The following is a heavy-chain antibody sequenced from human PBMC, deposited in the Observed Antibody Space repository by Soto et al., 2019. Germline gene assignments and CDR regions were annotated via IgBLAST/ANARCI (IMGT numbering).Heavy chain of an antibody. Sequence: EVQLVETGGGLIQPGGSLRLSCAASGFTVSNNYMSWVRQAPGKGLEWVSLIYSGGSTFYADSVKGRFTISRDNSKSTLFLQMNSLRAEDTAVYFCATYTCLDYWGQGTLVTVSS. CDR3: ATYTCLDY. V-gene: IGHV3-53*02. J-gene: IGHJ4*02. CDR1: GFTVSNNY. D-gene: IGHD2-2*02. CDR2: IYSGGST.